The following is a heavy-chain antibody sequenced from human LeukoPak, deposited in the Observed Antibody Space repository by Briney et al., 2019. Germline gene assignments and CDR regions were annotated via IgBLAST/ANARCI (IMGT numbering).Heavy chain of an antibody. CDR1: GFTFSSYA. Sequence: PGGSLRLSCAASGFTFSSYAMSWVRQAPGKGLEWVSAISGSGGSTYYADSVKGRFTISRDNSKNTLYLQMNSLRAGDTAVYYCAKDQFIGSSWPIYGMDVWGQGTTVTVSS. CDR3: AKDQFIGSSWPIYGMDV. D-gene: IGHD6-13*01. CDR2: ISGSGGST. V-gene: IGHV3-23*01. J-gene: IGHJ6*02.